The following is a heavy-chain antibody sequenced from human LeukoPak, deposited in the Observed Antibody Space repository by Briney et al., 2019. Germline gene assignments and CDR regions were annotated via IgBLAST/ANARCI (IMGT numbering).Heavy chain of an antibody. J-gene: IGHJ4*02. Sequence: GGSLRLSCAASGLNVTSNYMSWVRQAPGKGLEWVSVIYSGGSTYYADSVKGRFTISRDNSKNTLYLQMNSLRAEDTAVYYCARDIYGDYGDYWGQGTLVTVSS. D-gene: IGHD4-17*01. V-gene: IGHV3-53*01. CDR1: GLNVTSNY. CDR2: IYSGGST. CDR3: ARDIYGDYGDY.